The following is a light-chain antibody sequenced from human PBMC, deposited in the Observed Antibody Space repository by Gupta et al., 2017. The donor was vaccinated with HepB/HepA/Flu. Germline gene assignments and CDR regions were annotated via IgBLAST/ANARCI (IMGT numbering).Light chain of an antibody. V-gene: IGKV3-15*01. CDR2: GAS. Sequence: EIVMTQSPATLSVSPGERATLSCRASQSISSNLAWNQQIPGQAPRLIIFGASTRATGVPARFSGSGSGTEFTLTISSLQSEDFAVYYCQQDKIRPLTFGGGTKVEIK. J-gene: IGKJ4*01. CDR1: QSISSN. CDR3: QQDKIRPLT.